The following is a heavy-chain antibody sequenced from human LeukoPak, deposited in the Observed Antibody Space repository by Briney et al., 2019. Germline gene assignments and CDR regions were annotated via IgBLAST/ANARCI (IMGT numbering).Heavy chain of an antibody. CDR2: INPSGRI. Sequence: SETLSLTCAVYGGPFSGYYWTWLRQAPGKGLEWIGEINPSGRISYNPSLKSRLTISVDASKNQFSLNLRSLTAADTAVYYCARGRQEVSMIVVVMTAVSYYLDVWGKGTTVTVS. V-gene: IGHV4-34*01. CDR3: ARGRQEVSMIVVVMTAVSYYLDV. J-gene: IGHJ6*03. CDR1: GGPFSGYY. D-gene: IGHD3-22*01.